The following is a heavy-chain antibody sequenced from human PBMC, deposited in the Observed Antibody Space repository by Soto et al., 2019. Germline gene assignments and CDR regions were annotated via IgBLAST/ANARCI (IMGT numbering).Heavy chain of an antibody. V-gene: IGHV4-31*03. D-gene: IGHD1-7*01. CDR3: ARDLDDGTTGMGYYYYGMDV. CDR2: IYYSGST. CDR1: GGSISSGDYY. Sequence: SETLSLTCSVSGGSISSGDYYWNWIRQHPGKGLEWIGYIYYSGSTYHNPSLESRVSISVETSKNQFSLKLSSVTAADTAVYYCARDLDDGTTGMGYYYYGMDVWGQETMLTVS. J-gene: IGHJ6*02.